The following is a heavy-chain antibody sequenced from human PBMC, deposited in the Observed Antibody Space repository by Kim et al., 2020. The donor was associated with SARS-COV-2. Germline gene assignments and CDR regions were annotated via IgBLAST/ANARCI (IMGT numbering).Heavy chain of an antibody. CDR1: GYTLTELS. V-gene: IGHV1-24*01. D-gene: IGHD6-19*01. J-gene: IGHJ3*02. Sequence: ASVKVSCKVSGYTLTELSMHWVRQAPGKGLEWMGGFDPEDGETIYAQKFQGRVTMTEDTSTDTAYMELSSRRSEDTAVYYCATVRIAVAAPDACDIWGQGRMVNVTS. CDR3: ATVRIAVAAPDACDI. CDR2: FDPEDGET.